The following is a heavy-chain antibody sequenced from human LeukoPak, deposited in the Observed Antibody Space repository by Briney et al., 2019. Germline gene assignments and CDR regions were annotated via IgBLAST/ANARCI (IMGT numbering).Heavy chain of an antibody. D-gene: IGHD3-22*01. CDR1: GYTFTSYG. J-gene: IGHJ4*02. Sequence: SVKVSCKASGYTFTSYGISWVRQAPGQGLEWMGGIIPIFGTANYAQKFQGRVTITADESTSTAYMELSSLRSEDTAVYYCARDGYDSSGYYHLPFDYWGQGTLVTVSS. CDR2: IIPIFGTA. CDR3: ARDGYDSSGYYHLPFDY. V-gene: IGHV1-69*13.